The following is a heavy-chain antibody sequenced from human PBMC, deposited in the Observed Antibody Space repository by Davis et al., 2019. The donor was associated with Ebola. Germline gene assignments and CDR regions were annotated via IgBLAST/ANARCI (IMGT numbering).Heavy chain of an antibody. CDR3: AKDNSNIWFEI. D-gene: IGHD2/OR15-2a*01. J-gene: IGHJ3*02. V-gene: IGHV3-23*01. Sequence: PGGSLRLSCAASGFIFSSYVMSWVRQAPGKGLEWVSTLGTSADTYYAESVKGRFTISRDNSKNTLYLQMNGLRVEDTAIYYCAKDNSNIWFEIWGQGTMVTVSS. CDR2: LGTSADT. CDR1: GFIFSSYV.